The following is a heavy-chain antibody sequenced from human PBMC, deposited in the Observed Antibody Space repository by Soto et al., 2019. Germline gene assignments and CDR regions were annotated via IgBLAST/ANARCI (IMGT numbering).Heavy chain of an antibody. J-gene: IGHJ3*01. Sequence: PGECLRTCCKVSGYSFAGYWIGWVLQMPGKGLGWLGVIYPADSDTRYSPSFHGQVTISADKSISTAYLQWSSLKASDTAMYFCARLPGVRGVFDGFNVWGQGTMVTVSS. D-gene: IGHD3-10*01. V-gene: IGHV5-51*01. CDR1: GYSFAGYW. CDR2: IYPADSDT. CDR3: ARLPGVRGVFDGFNV.